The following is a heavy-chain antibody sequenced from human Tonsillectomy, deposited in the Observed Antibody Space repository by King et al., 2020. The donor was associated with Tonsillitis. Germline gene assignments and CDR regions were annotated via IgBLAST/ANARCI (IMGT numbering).Heavy chain of an antibody. CDR1: GYTLTEFS. V-gene: IGHV1-24*01. J-gene: IGHJ4*02. CDR3: ARGLSQDFYDSSGYFPGSFDY. CDR2: FNPEDGET. Sequence: QLVQSGAEVKKPGASVKVSCKVSGYTLTEFSMHWVRQAPGKGLEWMGGFNPEDGETIYAQKFQGRVTMTEDTSTDTAYMELSSLRSEDTAVYYCARGLSQDFYDSSGYFPGSFDYGGQGTLVTVSS. D-gene: IGHD3-22*01.